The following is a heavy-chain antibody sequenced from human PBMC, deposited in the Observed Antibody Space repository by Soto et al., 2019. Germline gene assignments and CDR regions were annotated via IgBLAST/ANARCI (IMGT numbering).Heavy chain of an antibody. V-gene: IGHV1-3*01. Sequence: ASVKVTCKASGYTFTRYAMHWVRQAPGQRLEWMGWINAGNGNTKYSQKFQGRVTITRDTSASTAYMELSSLRSEDTAVYYCANALGLYYFDYWGQGTLVTVSS. CDR2: INAGNGNT. CDR1: GYTFTRYA. CDR3: ANALGLYYFDY. D-gene: IGHD3-16*01. J-gene: IGHJ4*02.